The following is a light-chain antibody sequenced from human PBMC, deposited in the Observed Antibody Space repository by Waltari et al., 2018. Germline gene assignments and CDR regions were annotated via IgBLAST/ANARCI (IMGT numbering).Light chain of an antibody. V-gene: IGLV2-14*03. Sequence: QSALTQPASVSGSLGQSITISCTGTSSYIGGYNFFSWYQQHPGKAPKLMIYDVSNRPSGVSNRFSASKSGNTASLTISGLQTEDEADYYCSSYTNSNIFVLFGGGTKVTVL. CDR2: DVS. J-gene: IGLJ2*01. CDR3: SSYTNSNIFVL. CDR1: SSYIGGYNF.